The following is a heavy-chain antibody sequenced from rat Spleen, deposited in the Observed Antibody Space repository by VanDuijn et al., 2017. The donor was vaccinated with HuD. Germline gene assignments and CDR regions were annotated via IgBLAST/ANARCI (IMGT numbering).Heavy chain of an antibody. Sequence: EVQLVESGGGLVQPGKSLKFSCAASGFTFSDYAMAWVRQAPRKGLEWVATIIYDGTSTYYRDSVKGRFTISRDNAKSTLYLQMNSLRSEDTATYYGTRHDGKYGGYSEGYFDYWGQGVMVTVSS. CDR3: TRHDGKYGGYSEGYFDY. CDR2: IIYDGTST. V-gene: IGHV5-17*01. CDR1: GFTFSDYA. J-gene: IGHJ2*01. D-gene: IGHD1-11*01.